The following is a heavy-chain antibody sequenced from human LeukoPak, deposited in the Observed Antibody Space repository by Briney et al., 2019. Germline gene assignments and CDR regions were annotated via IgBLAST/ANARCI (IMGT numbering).Heavy chain of an antibody. J-gene: IGHJ6*03. CDR3: ARESYSSSSNYYYYYMDV. D-gene: IGHD6-6*01. V-gene: IGHV3-30*04. Sequence: GGSLRLSCVASGFTFSSYAMHWVRQAPGKGLEWVAVISYDGSNKYYADSVKGRFTISRDNSKNTLYLQMNSLRAEDTAVYYCARESYSSSSNYYYYYMDVWGKGTTVTVSS. CDR1: GFTFSSYA. CDR2: ISYDGSNK.